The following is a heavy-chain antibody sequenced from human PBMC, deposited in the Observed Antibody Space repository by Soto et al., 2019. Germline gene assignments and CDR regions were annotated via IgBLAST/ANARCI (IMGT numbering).Heavy chain of an antibody. J-gene: IGHJ4*02. CDR1: GYTFTSHA. D-gene: IGHD3-9*01. CDR2: INSANGNT. Sequence: QLVQSGAEVKQPGASVKVSCKASGYTFTSHAMHWVRQAPGQRLDWMGWINSANGNTKYSQKFQGRATITRETSASTAYMELSSLRSEDTAVYFCAMVSSDWLPYFDYWGQGSLVTVSS. V-gene: IGHV1-3*01. CDR3: AMVSSDWLPYFDY.